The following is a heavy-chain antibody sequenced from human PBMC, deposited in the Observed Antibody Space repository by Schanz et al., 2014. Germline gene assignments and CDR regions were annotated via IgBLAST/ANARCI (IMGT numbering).Heavy chain of an antibody. V-gene: IGHV3-66*01. CDR1: TFTFSSDW. CDR3: ARKMKLGVYGGKGHDSLDI. J-gene: IGHJ3*02. Sequence: EVQLAESGGGLVQPGGSLRLSCAASTFTFSSDWMSWVRQAPGKGLEWVSFVYPGGSTYYPDSVKGRFTISRDNSKNTLYLQMNSLRAEDTAVYYCARKMKLGVYGGKGHDSLDIWGQGTMVTVSS. CDR2: VYPGGST. D-gene: IGHD4-17*01.